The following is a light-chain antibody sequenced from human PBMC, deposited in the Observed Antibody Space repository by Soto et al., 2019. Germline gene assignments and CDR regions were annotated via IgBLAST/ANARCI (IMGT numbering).Light chain of an antibody. V-gene: IGKV3-20*01. Sequence: EIALTQSPGTLSLSPWERATLSCRASQSVSNNYLAWYQQKPGQAPRLLIYGASNRATGIPDRFSGSGSGTEFTLTISSLQSEDFAVYYCQHSITFGQGTRLEIK. CDR3: QHSIT. CDR2: GAS. J-gene: IGKJ5*01. CDR1: QSVSNNY.